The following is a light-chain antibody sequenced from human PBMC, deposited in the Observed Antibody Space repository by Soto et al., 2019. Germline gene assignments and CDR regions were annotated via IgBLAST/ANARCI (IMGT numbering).Light chain of an antibody. CDR2: VNTDGSH. CDR1: SGHSNYA. J-gene: IGLJ2*01. CDR3: QPWGPGFAV. Sequence: QTVVTQSPSVSASLGASVKLTCTPSSGHSNYAIAWHQQQPGKGPRYLLKVNTDGSHRKGDGIPDRFSGSSSGAERYLTISSLQSEDGDDYYCQPWGPGFAVFGGGTKLTVL. V-gene: IGLV4-69*01.